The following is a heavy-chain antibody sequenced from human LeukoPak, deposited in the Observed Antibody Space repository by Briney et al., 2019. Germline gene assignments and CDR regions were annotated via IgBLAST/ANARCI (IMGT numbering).Heavy chain of an antibody. CDR2: ISYDGSNK. J-gene: IGHJ4*02. D-gene: IGHD2-15*01. Sequence: GGSLRLSCAASGFTFSSYAMHWVRQAPGKGLEWVAVISYDGSNKYYADSVKGRFTISRDNSKNTLYLQLNSLRAEDTAVYYCARSPYKGYSPFDYWGQGTLVTVSS. V-gene: IGHV3-30-3*01. CDR3: ARSPYKGYSPFDY. CDR1: GFTFSSYA.